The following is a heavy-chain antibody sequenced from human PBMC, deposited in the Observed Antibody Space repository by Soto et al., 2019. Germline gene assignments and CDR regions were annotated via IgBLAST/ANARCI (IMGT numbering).Heavy chain of an antibody. J-gene: IGHJ6*02. CDR3: ARGRGVTIFGVVIPYYYGMDV. CDR2: IYSGGST. CDR1: GFTVSSNY. Sequence: PGGSLRLSCAASGFTVSSNYMSWVRQAPGKGLEWVSVIYSGGSTYYADSVKGRFTISRDNSKNTLYLQMNSLRAEDTAVYYCARGRGVTIFGVVIPYYYGMDVWGQGTKVTVSS. D-gene: IGHD3-3*01. V-gene: IGHV3-53*01.